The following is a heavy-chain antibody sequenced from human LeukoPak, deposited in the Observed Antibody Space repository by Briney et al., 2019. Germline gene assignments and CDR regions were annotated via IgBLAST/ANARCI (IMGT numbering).Heavy chain of an antibody. J-gene: IGHJ4*02. CDR3: AKLGGNVAF. CDR1: GFTFSSYW. Sequence: GGSLRLSCAASGFTFSSYWMHWVRQAPGKGLVWVSRIDSDGSSTTYADSVKGRFTISRDNAKNSLYLQMNSLRAEDTAVYYCAKLGGNVAFWGQGTLVTVSS. CDR2: IDSDGSST. V-gene: IGHV3-74*01. D-gene: IGHD4-23*01.